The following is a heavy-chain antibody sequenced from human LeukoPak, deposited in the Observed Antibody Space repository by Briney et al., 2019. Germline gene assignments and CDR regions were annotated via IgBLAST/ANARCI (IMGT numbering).Heavy chain of an antibody. CDR1: GFTFSSYA. Sequence: GGSLRLSCAASGFTFSSYAMSWVRQAPGKGLEWVSAISGSGGSTYYADSVKGRFTISRDNSKNTLYLQMNSLRAEDTAVYYCAKDLAKWRESGMDVWGQGTTVTVSS. CDR2: ISGSGGST. J-gene: IGHJ6*02. V-gene: IGHV3-23*01. D-gene: IGHD3-10*01. CDR3: AKDLAKWRESGMDV.